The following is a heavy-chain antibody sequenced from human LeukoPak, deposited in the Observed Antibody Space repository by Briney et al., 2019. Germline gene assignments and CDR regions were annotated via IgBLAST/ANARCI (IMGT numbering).Heavy chain of an antibody. D-gene: IGHD3-3*01. V-gene: IGHV1-18*01. CDR1: GYTFTSYG. Sequence: ASVKVSCKASGYTFTSYGISWVRQAPGQGLEWMGWISAYNGNTNYAQKLQGRVTITADESTSTAYMELSSLRSEDTAVYYCATLRFLEWLLPTDFDYWGQGTLVTVSS. J-gene: IGHJ4*02. CDR2: ISAYNGNT. CDR3: ATLRFLEWLLPTDFDY.